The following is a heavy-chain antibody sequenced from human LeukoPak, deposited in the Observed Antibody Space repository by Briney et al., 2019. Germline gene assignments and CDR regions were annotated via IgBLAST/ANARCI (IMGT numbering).Heavy chain of an antibody. J-gene: IGHJ6*03. CDR2: ISHSGST. D-gene: IGHD3-10*01. Sequence: SETLSLTCAVYGVSFSGYYWSWIRQPPGKGLEWIGEISHSGSTNYNPSLKSRVTISVDTSKNQFSLKLSSVTAADTAVYYCARTTMVRGTYYMDVWGKGTTVTISS. CDR3: ARTTMVRGTYYMDV. V-gene: IGHV4-34*01. CDR1: GVSFSGYY.